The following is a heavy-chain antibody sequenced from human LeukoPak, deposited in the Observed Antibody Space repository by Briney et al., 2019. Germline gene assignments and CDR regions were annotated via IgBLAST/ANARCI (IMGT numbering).Heavy chain of an antibody. CDR1: GGSISSGGYY. V-gene: IGHV4-31*03. J-gene: IGHJ4*02. Sequence: PSQTLSLTCTVSGGSISSGGYYWSWIRQHPAKGLEWIGYIYYSGTTYYNPSLKSRVSISLDTSKNQFSLTLSSVTASDTAVYYCARSGTVTTWNYWGQGTLVTVSS. CDR2: IYYSGTT. D-gene: IGHD4-17*01. CDR3: ARSGTVTTWNY.